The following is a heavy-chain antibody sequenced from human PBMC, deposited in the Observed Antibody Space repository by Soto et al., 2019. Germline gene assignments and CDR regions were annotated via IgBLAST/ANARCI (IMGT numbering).Heavy chain of an antibody. Sequence: PRGSLRLSCAASGFSFSNFTINWVRQAPGKGLEWVSSIDVASTFMFYADSVTGRFTISRDNSKKSVYLLMNSLRAEDTAVYFCARETESYSWNDGLMDVWGQGTTVTVS. J-gene: IGHJ6*02. V-gene: IGHV3-21*01. CDR1: GFSFSNFT. CDR3: ARETESYSWNDGLMDV. CDR2: IDVASTFM. D-gene: IGHD1-20*01.